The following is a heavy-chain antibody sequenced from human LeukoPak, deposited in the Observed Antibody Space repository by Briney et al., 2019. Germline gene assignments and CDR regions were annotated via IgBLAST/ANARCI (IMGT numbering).Heavy chain of an antibody. CDR3: ATMVRGVAD. Sequence: GGSLRLSCVASGFTFNIYVMSWVRQAPGKGLEWVSGISGSGSTYYADSVKGRFTISRDNSKNTLYLQMNSLRAEDTAVYYCATMVRGVADWGQGTLVTVSS. CDR2: ISGSGST. J-gene: IGHJ4*02. D-gene: IGHD3-10*01. V-gene: IGHV3-23*01. CDR1: GFTFNIYV.